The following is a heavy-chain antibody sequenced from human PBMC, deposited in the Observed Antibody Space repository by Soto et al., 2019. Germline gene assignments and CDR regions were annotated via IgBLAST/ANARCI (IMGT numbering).Heavy chain of an antibody. Sequence: SVKVFCKASGGTFSSYAISWVRQAPGQGLEWMGGIIPIFGTANYAQKFQGRVTITADESTSTAYMELSSLRSEDTAVYYCAREIVVVPAARTVGWFDPWGQGTLVTVSS. V-gene: IGHV1-69*13. D-gene: IGHD2-2*01. J-gene: IGHJ5*02. CDR3: AREIVVVPAARTVGWFDP. CDR1: GGTFSSYA. CDR2: IIPIFGTA.